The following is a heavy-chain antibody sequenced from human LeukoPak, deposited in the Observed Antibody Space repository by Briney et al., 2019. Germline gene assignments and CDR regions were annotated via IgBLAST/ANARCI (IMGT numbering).Heavy chain of an antibody. CDR1: GDSISRYY. V-gene: IGHV4-39*07. CDR2: IYYSGST. D-gene: IGHD6-19*01. J-gene: IGHJ4*02. Sequence: SETLSLTCTVCGDSISRYYWGWIRQPPGKGLEWIGSIYYSGSTYYNPSLKSRVIISVDTSKNQFSLKLSSVTAADTAVYYCARVTTAVANWGQGTLVTVSS. CDR3: ARVTTAVAN.